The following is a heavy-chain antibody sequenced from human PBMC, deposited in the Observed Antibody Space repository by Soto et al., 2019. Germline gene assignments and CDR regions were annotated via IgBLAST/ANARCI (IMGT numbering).Heavy chain of an antibody. V-gene: IGHV4-34*01. D-gene: IGHD6-13*01. CDR3: ARVGAGQQLVPYFDY. CDR1: GGSFSGYY. Sequence: QVQLQQWGAGLLKPSETLSLTCAVYGGSFSGYYWSWIRQPPGKGLEWIGEINHSGSTNYNPSLKSRVTISVDTSKNQFSLKLSSVTAADTAVYYCARVGAGQQLVPYFDYWGQGNLVTVSS. J-gene: IGHJ4*02. CDR2: INHSGST.